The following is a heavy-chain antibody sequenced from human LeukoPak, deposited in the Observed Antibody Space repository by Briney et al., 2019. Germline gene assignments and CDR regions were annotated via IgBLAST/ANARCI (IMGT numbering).Heavy chain of an antibody. CDR1: GYTFTNYA. CDR3: ARNIWFGESADAFDI. V-gene: IGHV1-2*02. D-gene: IGHD3-10*01. Sequence: ASVTVSCKASGYTFTNYAISWLRQAPGQGVEWMGWINPNSGGTNYAQKFQGRVTMTRDKSIRTAYMELSRLTSDDTAVYYCARNIWFGESADAFDIWGQGTMVTVSS. CDR2: INPNSGGT. J-gene: IGHJ3*02.